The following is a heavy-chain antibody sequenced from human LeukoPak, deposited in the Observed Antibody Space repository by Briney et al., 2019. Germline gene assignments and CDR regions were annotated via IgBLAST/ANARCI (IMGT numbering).Heavy chain of an antibody. CDR2: IWYDGSNK. CDR3: AKLSPPFDY. Sequence: GGSLRLSCAASGFTFSSYGMHWVRQAPGMGLEWVAVIWYDGSNKYYADSVKGRFTISRDNSKNTLYLQMNSLRAEDTAVYYCAKLSPPFDYWGQGTLVTVSS. V-gene: IGHV3-33*06. CDR1: GFTFSSYG. J-gene: IGHJ4*02.